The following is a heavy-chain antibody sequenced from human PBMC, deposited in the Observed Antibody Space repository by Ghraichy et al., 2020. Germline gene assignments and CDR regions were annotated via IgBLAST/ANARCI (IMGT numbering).Heavy chain of an antibody. CDR2: IYHIGST. D-gene: IGHD1-26*01. J-gene: IGHJ3*02. CDR3: ARGVIVGAPRDAFDI. V-gene: IGHV4-4*02. CDR1: GGSISSGNW. Sequence: SETLSLTCAVSGGSISSGNWWNWVRQPPGKGLEWIAEIYHIGSTNYNPSLKSRVTISLDKSNNQFSLKMISMTAADTAVYYCARGVIVGAPRDAFDIWGQGTMVTVSS.